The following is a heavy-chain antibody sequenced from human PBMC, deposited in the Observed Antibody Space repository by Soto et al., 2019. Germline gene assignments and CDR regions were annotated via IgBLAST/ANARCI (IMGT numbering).Heavy chain of an antibody. CDR3: ARAPRHYYDSSGYSDY. D-gene: IGHD3-22*01. CDR2: IKQDGSEK. V-gene: IGHV3-7*03. J-gene: IGHJ4*02. Sequence: EVQLVESGGGLVQPGGSLRLSCAASGFTFSSYWMSWVRQARGKGLGWVANIKQDGSEKYYVDSVKGRFTISRDNAKNSLYLQMNSLRAEDTAVYYCARAPRHYYDSSGYSDYWGQGTLVTVSS. CDR1: GFTFSSYW.